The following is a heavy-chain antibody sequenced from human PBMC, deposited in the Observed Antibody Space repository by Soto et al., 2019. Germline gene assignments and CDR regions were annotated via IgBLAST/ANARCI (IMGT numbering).Heavy chain of an antibody. CDR1: GFTFSSYS. CDR2: ISSSSSYI. D-gene: IGHD1-26*01. V-gene: IGHV3-21*01. CDR3: ARAYSGSYYSTH. Sequence: EVQLVESGGGLVKPGGSLRLSCAASGFTFSSYSMNWVRQAPGKGLEWVSSISSSSSYIYYADSVKGRFTISRDNAKNSLYLQMTSLRAEDTAVYYCARAYSGSYYSTHWGQGTLVTVSS. J-gene: IGHJ4*02.